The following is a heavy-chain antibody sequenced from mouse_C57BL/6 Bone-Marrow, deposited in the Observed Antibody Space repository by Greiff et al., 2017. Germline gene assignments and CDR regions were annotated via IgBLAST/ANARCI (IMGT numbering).Heavy chain of an antibody. CDR2: IDPEDGDT. CDR3: ASYDGYYSDLDY. Sequence: VQLQQSGAELVKPGASVKLSCTASGFTFKDYYMHWVKQRTEQGLEWIGRIDPEDGDTKYAQKFQGKATITADTSSNTAYLRLSSLTSEDTAVYDRASYDGYYSDLDYWGQGTTLTVSA. D-gene: IGHD2-3*01. J-gene: IGHJ2*01. V-gene: IGHV14-2*01. CDR1: GFTFKDYY.